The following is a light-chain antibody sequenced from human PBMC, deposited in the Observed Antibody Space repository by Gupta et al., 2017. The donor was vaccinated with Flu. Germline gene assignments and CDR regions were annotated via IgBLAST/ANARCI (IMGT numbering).Light chain of an antibody. J-gene: IGKJ4*01. V-gene: IGKV1-27*01. CDR1: QGISNY. CDR3: QKYDSAPLT. CDR2: GAS. Sequence: DIQVTQSPSSLSASVGDRVTITCRASQGISNYLAWYQRKPGKVPKLLIYGASTLQSGVPARFSGSGSGTDFTLTISGLQPEDVARYYCQKYDSAPLTFGGGTKVDIK.